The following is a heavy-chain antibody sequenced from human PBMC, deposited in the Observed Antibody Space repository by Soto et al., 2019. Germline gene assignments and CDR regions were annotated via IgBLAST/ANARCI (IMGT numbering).Heavy chain of an antibody. Sequence: ASVKVSCKASGYTFTSYGISWLLQAPGQGLEWMGWISAYNGNTNYAQKLQGRVTMTTDTSTSTAYMELRSLRSDDTAVYYCARDLPPYSSSFMYLYYYYGMDVWGQGTTVTVSS. D-gene: IGHD6-6*01. J-gene: IGHJ6*02. CDR3: ARDLPPYSSSFMYLYYYYGMDV. CDR1: GYTFTSYG. CDR2: ISAYNGNT. V-gene: IGHV1-18*01.